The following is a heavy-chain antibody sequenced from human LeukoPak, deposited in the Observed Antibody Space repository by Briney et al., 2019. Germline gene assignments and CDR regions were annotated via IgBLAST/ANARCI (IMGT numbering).Heavy chain of an antibody. D-gene: IGHD3-22*01. J-gene: IGHJ3*02. V-gene: IGHV3-66*01. CDR2: IYSGGST. CDR1: GFTVSSNY. Sequence: GGSLRLSCAASGFTVSSNYMSWVRQAPGKGLEWVSVIYSGGSTYYADSVKGRFTISRDNSKITLYLQMKSLRAEDTAVYYCAWIITDRDALDIWGQETMVTVSS. CDR3: AWIITDRDALDI.